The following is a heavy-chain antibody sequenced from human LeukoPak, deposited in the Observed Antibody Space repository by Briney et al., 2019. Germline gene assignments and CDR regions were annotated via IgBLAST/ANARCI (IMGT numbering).Heavy chain of an antibody. CDR2: ISGSGGGT. Sequence: PGGSLRLSCAASGFTFSDYYMSWIRQAPGKGLEWVSAISGSGGGTYYADSVKGRFTISRDNSKNTLYLQMNSLRAEDTAVYYCAKWGGSSLDYWGQGTLVTVSS. J-gene: IGHJ4*02. CDR1: GFTFSDYY. D-gene: IGHD6-13*01. CDR3: AKWGGSSLDY. V-gene: IGHV3-23*01.